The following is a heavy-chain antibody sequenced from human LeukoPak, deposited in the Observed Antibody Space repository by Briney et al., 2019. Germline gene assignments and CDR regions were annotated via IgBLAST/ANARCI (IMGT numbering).Heavy chain of an antibody. D-gene: IGHD5-18*01. Sequence: SVKVSCKASRGTFSSYAISWVRQAPGQGLEWMGGIIPIFGTTTYAQKLQGRVRITADESTSTAYMELSSLRSEDTAVYYCARDRGYSYAKKSSEYYYMDVWGKGTTVAMSS. CDR3: ARDRGYSYAKKSSEYYYMDV. V-gene: IGHV1-69*13. CDR1: RGTFSSYA. J-gene: IGHJ6*03. CDR2: IIPIFGTT.